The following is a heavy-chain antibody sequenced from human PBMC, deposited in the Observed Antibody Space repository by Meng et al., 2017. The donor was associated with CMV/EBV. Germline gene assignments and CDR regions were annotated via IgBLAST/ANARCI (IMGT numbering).Heavy chain of an antibody. CDR1: GGSISSYY. CDR3: ARAAGSSWYRDCYYGMDV. Sequence: ETLSLTCTVSGGSISSYYWSWIRQPPGKGLEWIGYIYYSGSTNYNPSLKSRVTISVDTSKNQFSLKLSSVTAADTAVYYCARAAGSSWYRDCYYGMDVWGQGTTVTVSS. D-gene: IGHD6-13*01. V-gene: IGHV4-59*01. J-gene: IGHJ6*02. CDR2: IYYSGST.